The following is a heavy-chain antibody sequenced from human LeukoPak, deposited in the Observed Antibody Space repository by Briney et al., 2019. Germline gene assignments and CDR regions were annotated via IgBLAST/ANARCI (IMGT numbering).Heavy chain of an antibody. J-gene: IGHJ4*02. D-gene: IGHD4-11*01. CDR2: IIPIFGTA. V-gene: IGHV1-69*13. CDR1: GGTFSSYA. CDR3: ARRDYPFDY. Sequence: GASVKVSCKASGGTFSSYAISWVRQAPGQGLEWMGGIIPIFGTANYAQKFQGRVTITADESTSTAYMELSSLRSDDTAVYYCARRDYPFDYWGQGTLVTVSS.